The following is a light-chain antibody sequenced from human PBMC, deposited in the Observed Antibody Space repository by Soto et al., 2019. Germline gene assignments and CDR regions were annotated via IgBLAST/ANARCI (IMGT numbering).Light chain of an antibody. CDR1: QSISDL. Sequence: DIQLTQSPSTLSASVGDRVPITCRASQSISDLLAWYHQKPGKAPKLLIYDASSLESGAPSRFSGSGYGTEFTLTISSLQPDDFATYYCQQYNSPYTFGQGTKVDIK. CDR3: QQYNSPYT. J-gene: IGKJ2*01. CDR2: DAS. V-gene: IGKV1-5*01.